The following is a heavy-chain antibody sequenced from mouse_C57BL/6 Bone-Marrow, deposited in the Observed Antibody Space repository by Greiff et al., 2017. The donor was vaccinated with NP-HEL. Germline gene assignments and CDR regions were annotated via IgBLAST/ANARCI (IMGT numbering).Heavy chain of an antibody. V-gene: IGHV5-17*01. J-gene: IGHJ4*01. D-gene: IGHD3-2*02. CDR1: GFTFSDYG. Sequence: DVKLVESGGGLVKPGGSLKLSCAASGFTFSDYGMHWVRQAPEKGLEWVAYISSGSSTIYYADTVKGRFTISRDNAKNTLFLQMTSLRSEDTAMYYCARGQLRPGVMDYGGQGTSVTVSS. CDR2: ISSGSSTI. CDR3: ARGQLRPGVMDY.